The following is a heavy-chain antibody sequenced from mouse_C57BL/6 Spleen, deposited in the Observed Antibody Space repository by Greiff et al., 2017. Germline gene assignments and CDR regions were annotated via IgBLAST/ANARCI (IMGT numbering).Heavy chain of an antibody. V-gene: IGHV1-15*01. CDR3: TRWGLRRYFYY. D-gene: IGHD2-4*01. CDR2: IDPETGGT. CDR1: GYTFTDYE. J-gene: IGHJ2*01. Sequence: VQLQQSGAELVRPGASVTLSCKASGYTFTDYEMHWVKQTPVHGLEWIGAIDPETGGTAYTQKFKGKAIRTADKSSSTAYLELLSLTSEDYAVYYCTRWGLRRYFYYWGHGTTLTVSS.